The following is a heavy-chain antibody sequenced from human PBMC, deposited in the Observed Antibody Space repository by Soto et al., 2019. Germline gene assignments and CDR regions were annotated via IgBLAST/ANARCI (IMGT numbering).Heavy chain of an antibody. J-gene: IGHJ6*02. V-gene: IGHV1-24*01. CDR2: FDPEDGET. CDR3: AAGKGSSWWTDYYYYGMDV. D-gene: IGHD6-13*01. Sequence: ASVKVSCKVSGYTLTELSIHWVRQAPGKGLEWMGGFDPEDGETIYAQKFQGRVTMTEDTSTDTAYMELSSLRSEDTAVYYCAAGKGSSWWTDYYYYGMDVWGQGTTVTVSS. CDR1: GYTLTELS.